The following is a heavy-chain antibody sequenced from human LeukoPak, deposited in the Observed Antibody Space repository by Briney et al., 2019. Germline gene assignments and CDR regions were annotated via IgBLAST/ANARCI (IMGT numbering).Heavy chain of an antibody. Sequence: ASVKVSCKASGYTFTSYTMHWVRQAPGQRLEWMGWINAGNGNTKYSQDFQGRVTITRDTSASTAYMELSSLRSEDMAVYFCARGIRGSYSFYFDYWGQGTLVTVSS. D-gene: IGHD3-10*01. CDR2: INAGNGNT. J-gene: IGHJ4*02. V-gene: IGHV1-3*03. CDR3: ARGIRGSYSFYFDY. CDR1: GYTFTSYT.